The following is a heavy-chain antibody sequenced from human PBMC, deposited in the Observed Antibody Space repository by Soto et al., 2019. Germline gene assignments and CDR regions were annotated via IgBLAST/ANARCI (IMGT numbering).Heavy chain of an antibody. D-gene: IGHD6-19*01. Sequence: QVQLQESGPGLVKPSQTLSLTCAISGDSVSSNSVVWSWIRQSPSRGLEWLGRTYYRSTWYNDYATSVKSRITINPATSKNQISLQLDSVTPEDTAVYYCARGTAVTGLDYWGQGALVTVSS. CDR1: GDSVSSNSVV. CDR2: TYYRSTWYN. J-gene: IGHJ4*02. CDR3: ARGTAVTGLDY. V-gene: IGHV6-1*01.